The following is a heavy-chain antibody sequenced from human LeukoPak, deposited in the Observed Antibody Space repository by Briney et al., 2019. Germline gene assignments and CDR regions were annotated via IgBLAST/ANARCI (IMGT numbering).Heavy chain of an antibody. Sequence: SETLSLTCTVSGGSISSYYRSWIRQPPGKGLEWIGYIYYSGSTNYNPSLKSRVTISVDTSKNQFSLKLNSVTAADTAVYYCARLRDYYYNYMDVWGKGTTVTISS. CDR1: GGSISSYY. J-gene: IGHJ6*03. V-gene: IGHV4-59*08. CDR2: IYYSGST. CDR3: ARLRDYYYNYMDV.